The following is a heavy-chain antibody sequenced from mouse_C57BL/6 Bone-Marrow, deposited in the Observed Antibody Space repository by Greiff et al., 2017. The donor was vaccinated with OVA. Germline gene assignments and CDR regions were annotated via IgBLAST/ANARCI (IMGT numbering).Heavy chain of an antibody. D-gene: IGHD1-1*01. J-gene: IGHJ4*01. CDR3: ARSLITTVEDYYAMDY. V-gene: IGHV1-69*01. CDR1: GYTFTSYW. Sequence: VKLQQPGAELVMPGASVKLSCKASGYTFTSYWMHWVKQRPGQGLEWIGEIDPSDSYTNYNQKFKGKSTLTVDKSSSTAYMQLSSLTSEDSAVYYCARSLITTVEDYYAMDYWGQGTSVTVSS. CDR2: IDPSDSYT.